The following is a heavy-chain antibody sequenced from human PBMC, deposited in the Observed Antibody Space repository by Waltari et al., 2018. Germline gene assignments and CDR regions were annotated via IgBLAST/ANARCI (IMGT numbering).Heavy chain of an antibody. Sequence: QVQLVESGGGVVQPGGSLRLSCGASGFIFGAYGMHWVRQAPGKGLEWVAFIRYDGSNRDYADSVRGRFTISRDNSKNTLSLQMNSLRPEDTAVYYCTKDQVDYDFWGMDKWGQGTLVSVSS. D-gene: IGHD3-3*01. V-gene: IGHV3-30*02. CDR2: IRYDGSNR. J-gene: IGHJ4*02. CDR3: TKDQVDYDFWGMDK. CDR1: GFIFGAYG.